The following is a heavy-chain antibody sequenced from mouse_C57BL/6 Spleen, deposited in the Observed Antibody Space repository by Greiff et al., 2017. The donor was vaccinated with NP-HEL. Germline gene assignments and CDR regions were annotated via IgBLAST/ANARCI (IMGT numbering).Heavy chain of an antibody. CDR2: IDPSGSYT. Sequence: QVQLQQPGAELVMPGASVRLSCKASGYTFTSYWMHWVKQRPGQGLAWIGDIDPSGSYTNYNQKFKGKSTSTVDKSTSTAYMQLSSLTSEDSAVYYCARSTVVATDDWGQGTTLTVSS. V-gene: IGHV1-69*01. D-gene: IGHD1-1*01. CDR3: ARSTVVATDD. J-gene: IGHJ2*01. CDR1: GYTFTSYW.